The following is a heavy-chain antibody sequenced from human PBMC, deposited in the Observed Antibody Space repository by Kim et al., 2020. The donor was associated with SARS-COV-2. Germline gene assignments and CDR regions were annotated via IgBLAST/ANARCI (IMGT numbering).Heavy chain of an antibody. CDR1: GFTFSSYG. J-gene: IGHJ4*02. D-gene: IGHD5-12*01. CDR2: ISYDGSNK. V-gene: IGHV3-33*05. Sequence: GRSLRLSCAASGFTFSSYGMHWVRQAPGKGLEWVAVISYDGSNKYYADSVKGRFTISRDNSKNTLYLQMNSLRAEDTAVYYCARVSSYSGYDLGSDYWGQGTLVTVSS. CDR3: ARVSSYSGYDLGSDY.